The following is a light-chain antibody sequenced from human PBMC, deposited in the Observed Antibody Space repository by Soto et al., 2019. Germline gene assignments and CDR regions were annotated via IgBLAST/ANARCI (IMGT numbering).Light chain of an antibody. CDR2: WAS. CDR3: QQYYSTRT. Sequence: DIVMTQSPDSLAVSLGERATINYKSSQSVLYSSNNKNYLVWYQQKPGQPPKLLIYWASTRESGVPDRFSGSGSGTDFTLTISSLQAEDVAVYYCQQYYSTRTFGQGTKVEIK. CDR1: QSVLYSSNNKNY. J-gene: IGKJ1*01. V-gene: IGKV4-1*01.